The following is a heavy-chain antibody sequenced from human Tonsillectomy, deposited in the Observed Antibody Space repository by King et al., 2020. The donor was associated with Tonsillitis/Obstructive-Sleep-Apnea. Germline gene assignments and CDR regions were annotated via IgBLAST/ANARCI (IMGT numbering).Heavy chain of an antibody. CDR3: ARGTDCCCDCYTVYYYYSYMDF. D-gene: IGHD2-21*01. Sequence: QLQESGPGLVKPSETLSLTCTVSGGSISNYYWSWIRQPPGKGLEWIGYIYYSGSTNYNPSLKSRVTISVDTSKKQFSLKLSSETAPDTAVYYCARGTDCCCDCYTVYYYYSYMDFWGKGTPVTVSS. V-gene: IGHV4-59*03. CDR2: IYYSGST. CDR1: GGSISNYY. J-gene: IGHJ6*03.